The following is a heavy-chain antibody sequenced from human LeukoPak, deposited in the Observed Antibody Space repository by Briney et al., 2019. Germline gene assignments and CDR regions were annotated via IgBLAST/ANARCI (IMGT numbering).Heavy chain of an antibody. J-gene: IGHJ4*02. D-gene: IGHD5-18*01. CDR1: GFTFSSYW. CDR2: INSDGSST. CDR3: ARVNRYSYGAHDY. V-gene: IGHV3-74*01. Sequence: GGSLRLSCAAPGFTFSSYWMHWVRQAPGKGLVWVSRINSDGSSTSYADSVKGRFTISRDNANNTLYLQMNSLRAEDTAVYYCARVNRYSYGAHDYWGQGTLVTVSS.